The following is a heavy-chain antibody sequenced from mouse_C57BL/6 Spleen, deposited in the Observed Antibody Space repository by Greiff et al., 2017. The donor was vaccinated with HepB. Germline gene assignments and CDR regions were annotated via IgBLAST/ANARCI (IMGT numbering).Heavy chain of an antibody. J-gene: IGHJ1*03. Sequence: VQLKQSGPGLAKPSQTLSLTCSVTGYSITSDYWNWIRKFPGNKLEYMGYISYSGSTYYNPSLKSRISITRDTSKNQYYLQLNSVTTEDTATYYCARYYYGRSRYFDVWGTGTTVTVSS. CDR3: ARYYYGRSRYFDV. CDR2: ISYSGST. D-gene: IGHD1-1*01. CDR1: GYSITSDY. V-gene: IGHV3-8*01.